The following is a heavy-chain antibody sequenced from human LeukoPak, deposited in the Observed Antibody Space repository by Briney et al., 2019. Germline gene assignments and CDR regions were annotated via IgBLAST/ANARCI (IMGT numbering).Heavy chain of an antibody. CDR2: ITSDINTI. Sequence: QPGGSLRLSCAASGFSFSTYAMNWVRQAPGKGLEWLAYITSDINTIYYADSVKGRFTISRDNARNSLYLQMNSLRAEDTAVYYCASAAGPFDNWGQGTLVTVSS. D-gene: IGHD6-13*01. J-gene: IGHJ4*02. CDR3: ASAAGPFDN. CDR1: GFSFSTYA. V-gene: IGHV3-48*04.